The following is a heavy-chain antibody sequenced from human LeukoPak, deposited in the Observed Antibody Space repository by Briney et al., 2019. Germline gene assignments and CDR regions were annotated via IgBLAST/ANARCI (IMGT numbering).Heavy chain of an antibody. V-gene: IGHV4-59*01. Sequence: PGTLSLTCSVSGGSTTTYFSSWIRHPPGKGLEWIGHISYTGGITYTPSLKSRVTIPVPATTNQTHLNFNPVTAEDTAVYYCSRGRNTLSPWGQGSLVTVS. J-gene: IGHJ5*02. CDR3: SRGRNTLSP. CDR2: ISYTGGI. CDR1: GGSTTTYF.